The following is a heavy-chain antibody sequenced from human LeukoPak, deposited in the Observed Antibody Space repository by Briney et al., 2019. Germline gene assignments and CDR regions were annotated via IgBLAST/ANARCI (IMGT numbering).Heavy chain of an antibody. V-gene: IGHV4-34*01. D-gene: IGHD5-18*01. CDR1: GGSFSGYY. CDR3: ARLTLVDTANPFDY. CDR2: INHSGST. Sequence: PSETLSLTCAVYGGSFSGYYWSWIRQPPGKGLEWIGEINHSGSTNYNPSLKSRVTISVDTSKNQFSLKLSSVTAADTAVYYCARLTLVDTANPFDYWGQGTLVTVSS. J-gene: IGHJ4*02.